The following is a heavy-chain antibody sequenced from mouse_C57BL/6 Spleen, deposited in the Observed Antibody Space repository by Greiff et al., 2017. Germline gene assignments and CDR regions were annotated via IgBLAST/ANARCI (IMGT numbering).Heavy chain of an antibody. CDR2: IWSGGST. D-gene: IGHD1-1*01. V-gene: IGHV2-2*01. CDR3: ARIPDYYGSGYAMDY. Sequence: VMLVESGPGLVQPSQSLSITCTVSGFSLTSYGVHWVRQSPGKGLEWLGVIWSGGSTDYNAAFISRLSISKDNSKSQVFFKMNSLQADDTAIYYCARIPDYYGSGYAMDYWGQGTSVTVSS. CDR1: GFSLTSYG. J-gene: IGHJ4*01.